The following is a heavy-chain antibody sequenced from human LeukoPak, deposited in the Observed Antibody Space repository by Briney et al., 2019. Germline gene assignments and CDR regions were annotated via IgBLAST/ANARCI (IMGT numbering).Heavy chain of an antibody. D-gene: IGHD5-18*01. CDR1: GGSISSYY. CDR2: IYYSGST. CDR3: ARQSGYSYGNFDY. Sequence: SETLSLTCTVSGGSISSYYWSWIQQPPGKGLEWIGYIYYSGSTNYNPSLKSRVTISVDTSKNQFSLKLSSVTAADTAVYYCARQSGYSYGNFDYWGQGTLVTVSS. J-gene: IGHJ4*02. V-gene: IGHV4-59*08.